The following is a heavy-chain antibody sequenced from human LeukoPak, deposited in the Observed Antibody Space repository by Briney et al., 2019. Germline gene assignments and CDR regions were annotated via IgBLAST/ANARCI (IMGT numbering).Heavy chain of an antibody. V-gene: IGHV3-48*03. CDR1: GFXFSSYE. CDR3: HYDSSGHDAFDI. CDR2: ISSSGSTK. J-gene: IGHJ3*02. D-gene: IGHD3-22*01. Sequence: GGSLRLSCGASGFXFSSYEINWVRQAPGKGLEWVSSISSSGSTKYYADSLKGRFTISRDNARNSLYLQMNSLRAEDTAVYYCHYDSSGHDAFDIWGQGTMVTVSS.